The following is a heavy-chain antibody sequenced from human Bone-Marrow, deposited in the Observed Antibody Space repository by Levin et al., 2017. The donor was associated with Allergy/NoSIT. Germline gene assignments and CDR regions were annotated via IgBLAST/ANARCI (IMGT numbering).Heavy chain of an antibody. J-gene: IGHJ6*02. CDR1: GFTVNNNY. D-gene: IGHD1-1*01. V-gene: IGHV3-53*01. CDR2: IYSDGST. CDR3: ARNSGETGV. Sequence: GGSLRLSCAASGFTVNNNYVSWVRQAPGKGLEWVSLIYSDGSTYYADPVKGRFTISRDSSKNTLYLQMNSLRAEDTAVYYCARNSGETGVWGRGTTVTVSS.